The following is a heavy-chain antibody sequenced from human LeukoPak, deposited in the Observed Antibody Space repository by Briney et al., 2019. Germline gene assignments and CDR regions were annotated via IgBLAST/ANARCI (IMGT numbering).Heavy chain of an antibody. Sequence: SETLSLTCAVSGGSISSGGYSWSWIRQPPGKGLEWIGYIYHSESTYYNPSLKSRVAISVDRSKNQFSLKLSSVTAADTAVYYCARYGLDAFDIWGQGTMVTVSS. CDR2: IYHSEST. CDR3: ARYGLDAFDI. D-gene: IGHD3-10*01. V-gene: IGHV4-30-2*01. J-gene: IGHJ3*02. CDR1: GGSISSGGYS.